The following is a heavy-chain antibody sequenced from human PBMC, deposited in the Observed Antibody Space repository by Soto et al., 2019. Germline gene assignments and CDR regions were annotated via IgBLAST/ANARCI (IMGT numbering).Heavy chain of an antibody. CDR1: GGSISSSSYY. CDR2: IYNSGST. CDR3: ARQVGGWAPWYFDY. J-gene: IGHJ4*02. V-gene: IGHV4-61*05. D-gene: IGHD6-19*01. Sequence: PSETLSLTCTVSGGSISSSSYYWGWIRQPPGKGLEWIGYIYNSGSTNYNPSLKSQVTISVDTSKNQFSLKLGSVTAADTAVYYCARQVGGWAPWYFDYWGQGTLVTVSS.